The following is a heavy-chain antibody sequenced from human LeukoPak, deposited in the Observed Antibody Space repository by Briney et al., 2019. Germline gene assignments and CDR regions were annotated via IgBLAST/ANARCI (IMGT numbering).Heavy chain of an antibody. CDR1: GFRFDFYA. J-gene: IGHJ4*02. Sequence: PGGSLRLSCEASGFRFDFYAMHWVRQAPGKGLEWVAVITSEGSQRYYADSVQGRFIISRDNSKNTMYLQMNGLRPEGTAMFYCTRDFAKGSNDYWGQGTLVTVSS. V-gene: IGHV3-30*01. CDR2: ITSEGSQR. CDR3: TRDFAKGSNDY.